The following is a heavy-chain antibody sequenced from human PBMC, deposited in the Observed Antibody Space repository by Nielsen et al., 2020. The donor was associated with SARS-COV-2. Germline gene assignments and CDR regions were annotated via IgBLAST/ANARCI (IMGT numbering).Heavy chain of an antibody. V-gene: IGHV3-20*01. D-gene: IGHD3/OR15-3a*01. CDR2: INWNGGST. Sequence: GESLKISCAASGFTFDDYGMSWVRQAPGKGLEWVSGINWNGGSTGYADSVKGRFTISRDNAKNSLYLQMNSLRAEDTALYHCARVMDPLYYYYGMDVWGQGTTVTVSS. CDR1: GFTFDDYG. J-gene: IGHJ6*02. CDR3: ARVMDPLYYYYGMDV.